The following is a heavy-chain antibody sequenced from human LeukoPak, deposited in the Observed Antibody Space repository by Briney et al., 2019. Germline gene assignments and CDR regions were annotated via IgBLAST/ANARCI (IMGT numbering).Heavy chain of an antibody. J-gene: IGHJ4*02. CDR1: EFTFTTYG. D-gene: IGHD1-1*01. CDR3: ARDWKTNSFDY. V-gene: IGHV3-33*01. Sequence: GGSLRLSCAASEFTFTTYGMHWVRQAPGKGLEWVAFIYYDGSNIYYADYVKGRFTISRDISKTTLYLQMDSLRAEDTAIYYCARDWKTNSFDYWGQGTLVTVSS. CDR2: IYYDGSNI.